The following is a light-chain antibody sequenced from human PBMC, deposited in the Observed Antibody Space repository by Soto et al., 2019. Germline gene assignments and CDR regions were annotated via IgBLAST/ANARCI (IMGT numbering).Light chain of an antibody. CDR2: YDS. J-gene: IGLJ1*01. V-gene: IGLV3-21*04. Sequence: SYDLTQPPSVSVAPGKTARITCGGNNIGIKSVHWYQQKPGQAPVLVIYYDSDRPSGIPERFSGSNSGNTATLTISRVEAGDEADYYCQVWDSSSDHYVFGTGTKVTVL. CDR3: QVWDSSSDHYV. CDR1: NIGIKS.